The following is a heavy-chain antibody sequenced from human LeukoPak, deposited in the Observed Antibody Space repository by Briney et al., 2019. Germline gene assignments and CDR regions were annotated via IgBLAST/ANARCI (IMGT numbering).Heavy chain of an antibody. J-gene: IGHJ5*02. Sequence: SETLSLTCTVSGHSISSYYGSWLRQPPGKGVEWLGYIYYRGSTNYTPSLKSRVTISVGTSKNQFSLKLSSVTAADTAVYYCARDSSGLMWFDPWGQGTLVTASS. CDR1: GHSISSYY. D-gene: IGHD6-19*01. CDR2: IYYRGST. CDR3: ARDSSGLMWFDP. V-gene: IGHV4-59*01.